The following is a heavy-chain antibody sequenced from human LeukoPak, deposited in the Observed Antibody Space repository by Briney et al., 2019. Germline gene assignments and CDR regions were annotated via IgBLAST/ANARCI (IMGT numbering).Heavy chain of an antibody. V-gene: IGHV3-30*03. CDR1: GFSFSTYG. Sequence: GGSLRLPCAASGFSFSTYGMHWVRQAPGKGLEWVALISYDGSNKYYADSVKGRFTISRDNSKNTLYLQMNSLKTEDTAVYYCGAGILFLDYWGQGTLVTVSS. J-gene: IGHJ4*02. D-gene: IGHD3-3*01. CDR2: ISYDGSNK. CDR3: GAGILFLDY.